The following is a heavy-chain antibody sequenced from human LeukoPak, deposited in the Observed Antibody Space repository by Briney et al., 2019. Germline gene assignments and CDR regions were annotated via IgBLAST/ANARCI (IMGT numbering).Heavy chain of an antibody. Sequence: PGRSLRLSCAASGFTFSSYGMHWVRQAPGKGLEWVAVISYDGSNKYYADSVKGRFTISRDNSKNTLSLQMNSLRAEDTAVYSCATGGNFYYSHWGQGTLVTVSS. D-gene: IGHD4-11*01. V-gene: IGHV3-30*03. CDR1: GFTFSSYG. J-gene: IGHJ1*01. CDR2: ISYDGSNK. CDR3: ATGGNFYYSH.